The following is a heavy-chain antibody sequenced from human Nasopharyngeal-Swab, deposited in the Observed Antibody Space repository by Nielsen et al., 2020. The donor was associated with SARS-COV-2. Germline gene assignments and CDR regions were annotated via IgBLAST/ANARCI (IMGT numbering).Heavy chain of an antibody. Sequence: LSLTCAASGFTFSDSAIHWVRQASGEGLEWVARIRSKGNTYATAYAASVKGRFIIFRDDPTNTAYLQMNSLKTEDTAVYYCTRCGGGCYSGRDYWGQGTLVTVSS. J-gene: IGHJ4*02. CDR3: TRCGGGCYSGRDY. CDR2: IRSKGNTYAT. D-gene: IGHD2-15*01. V-gene: IGHV3-73*01. CDR1: GFTFSDSA.